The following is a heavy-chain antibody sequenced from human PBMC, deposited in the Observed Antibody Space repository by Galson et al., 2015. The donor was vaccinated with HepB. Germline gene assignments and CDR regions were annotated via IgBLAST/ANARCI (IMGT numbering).Heavy chain of an antibody. CDR2: ISSSSSYI. J-gene: IGHJ4*02. D-gene: IGHD2-2*01. CDR3: ASRPYSSTSCPVY. Sequence: SLRLSCAASGFTFSSYSMNWVRQAPGKGLEWVSSISSSSSYIYYADSVKGRFTISRDNAKNSLYLQMNSLRAEDTAVYYCASRPYSSTSCPVYWGQGTLVTVSS. V-gene: IGHV3-21*01. CDR1: GFTFSSYS.